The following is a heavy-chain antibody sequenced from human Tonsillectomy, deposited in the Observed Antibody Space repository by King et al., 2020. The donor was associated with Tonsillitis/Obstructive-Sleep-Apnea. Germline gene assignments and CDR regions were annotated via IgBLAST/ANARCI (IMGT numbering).Heavy chain of an antibody. J-gene: IGHJ4*02. D-gene: IGHD3-3*01. V-gene: IGHV3-23*04. CDR2: ISGSGGSP. CDR1: GFTFSSHA. Sequence: VQLVESGGGLVQPGGSLRLSCAASGFTFSSHAMSWVRQAPGKGLGGVSSISGSGGSPYYADSGKGRFTRSRDNSKNTLYLQMNSLRAEDTAVYYCAKEAGYYDFWSGYYTGPLDYWGQGTLVTVSS. CDR3: AKEAGYYDFWSGYYTGPLDY.